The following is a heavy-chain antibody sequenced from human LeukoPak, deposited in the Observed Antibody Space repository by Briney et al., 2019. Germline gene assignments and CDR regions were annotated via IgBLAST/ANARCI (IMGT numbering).Heavy chain of an antibody. J-gene: IGHJ4*02. CDR3: ARVSGLLYGDYWAGY. CDR1: GFTFSTYA. Sequence: GGSLRLSCAASGFTFSTYAMSWVRQAPGKGLEWVSSISSSRSYIYYTDSVKGRFTPSRDNAKNSLYLHMNSLRAEDTAVYYCARVSGLLYGDYWAGYWGQGTLVTVSS. D-gene: IGHD4-17*01. V-gene: IGHV3-21*01. CDR2: ISSSRSYI.